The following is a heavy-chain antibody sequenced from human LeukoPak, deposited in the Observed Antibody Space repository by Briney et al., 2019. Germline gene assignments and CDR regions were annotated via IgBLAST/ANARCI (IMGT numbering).Heavy chain of an antibody. D-gene: IGHD1-20*01. CDR1: GYTFTDYY. J-gene: IGHJ4*02. Sequence: ASVKVSCKASGYTFTDYYMRWLRQAPGQGLEWMGWIIPKSGGTHYAQKLQGRVTMTRDTSITTAFMELSSLTSDDTAVYYCARDPRANSNPVDYWGQGPLVTVS. CDR3: ARDPRANSNPVDY. V-gene: IGHV1-2*02. CDR2: IIPKSGGT.